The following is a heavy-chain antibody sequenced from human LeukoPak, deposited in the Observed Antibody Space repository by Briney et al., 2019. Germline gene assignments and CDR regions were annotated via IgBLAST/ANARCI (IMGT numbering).Heavy chain of an antibody. Sequence: GGSLRLSCAASGFTFSAYVLHWVRQAPGKGLEWVALISNDGTKKYYGDSVKGRFTVSRDNSKNTKFLQMNSLRAEDTAMYYCARGGDSYNGATWAFDYWGPGTLVTVSS. CDR1: GFTFSAYV. CDR2: ISNDGTKK. CDR3: ARGGDSYNGATWAFDY. J-gene: IGHJ4*02. V-gene: IGHV3-30-3*01. D-gene: IGHD5-24*01.